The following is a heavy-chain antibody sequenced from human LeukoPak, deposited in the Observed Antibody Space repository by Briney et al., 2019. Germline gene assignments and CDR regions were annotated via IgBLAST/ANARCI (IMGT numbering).Heavy chain of an antibody. D-gene: IGHD3-9*01. J-gene: IGHJ4*02. CDR1: GFTFNNYA. V-gene: IGHV3-23*01. CDR2: ITGSGTSA. CDR3: AKDGRYFDWLSKGEFAY. Sequence: GGSLRLSCAASGFTFNNYALHWVRQAPGKRLEWVSMITGSGTSAYYADSVNGRFTISRDNSKKTLYLQMNSLRAEDTAVYYCAKDGRYFDWLSKGEFAYWGQGTLVTVSS.